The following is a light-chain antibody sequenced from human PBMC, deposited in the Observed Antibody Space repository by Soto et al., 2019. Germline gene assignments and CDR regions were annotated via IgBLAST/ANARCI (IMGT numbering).Light chain of an antibody. CDR3: QKYRT. CDR2: DAS. Sequence: DLQMAQSPSSLCASVGDRFTITCRASQSISSWLAWYQQKPGKAHKLLIYDASSLESGVQSGFSGSGYGTEFTLTISSLQTDDFATYYCQKYRTFGPGTRWIS. J-gene: IGKJ1*01. V-gene: IGKV1-5*01. CDR1: QSISSW.